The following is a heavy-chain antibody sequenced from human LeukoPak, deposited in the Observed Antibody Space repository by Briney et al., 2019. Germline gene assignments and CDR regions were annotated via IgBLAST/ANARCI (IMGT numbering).Heavy chain of an antibody. Sequence: PSESLSLTCTVSGGSISSGDYYWSWIRQPPGKGLEWIGYIYYSGSTYYNPSLKSRVTISVDTSKNQFSLKLSSVTAADTAVYYCARETPTNRFDPWGQGTLVTVSS. CDR3: ARETPTNRFDP. J-gene: IGHJ5*02. CDR2: IYYSGST. V-gene: IGHV4-30-4*01. CDR1: GGSISSGDYY. D-gene: IGHD4-23*01.